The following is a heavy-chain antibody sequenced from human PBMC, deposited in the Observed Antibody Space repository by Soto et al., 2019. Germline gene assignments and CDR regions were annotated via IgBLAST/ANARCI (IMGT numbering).Heavy chain of an antibody. CDR3: AKRGDILDVSSSFVGYGMDV. Sequence: GGSLRLSCVASGFTFRLYAMTWVRQAPGKGLEWVARIRGNGAGISYADSVKGRFTISRDNSKNTVYLQMNSLRADDTAVYFCAKRGDILDVSSSFVGYGMDVWGQGTTGTVSS. CDR1: GFTFRLYA. D-gene: IGHD2-15*01. CDR2: IRGNGAGI. V-gene: IGHV3-23*01. J-gene: IGHJ6*02.